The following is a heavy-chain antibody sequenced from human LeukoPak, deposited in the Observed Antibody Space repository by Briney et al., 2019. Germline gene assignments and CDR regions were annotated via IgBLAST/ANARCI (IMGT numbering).Heavy chain of an antibody. V-gene: IGHV4-4*07. CDR2: IYISGSS. D-gene: IGHD3-10*01. CDR3: ARDHYYYGSGRNNWFDP. CDR1: GGSISGYY. Sequence: SENLSLTCTVSGGSISGYYWSWIRQPAGKGLEWIGRIYISGSSNYNPSLKSRVSMSLDTSKNQFSLKLSSVTGADTAMYYCARDHYYYGSGRNNWFDPWGQGTLVTVSS. J-gene: IGHJ5*02.